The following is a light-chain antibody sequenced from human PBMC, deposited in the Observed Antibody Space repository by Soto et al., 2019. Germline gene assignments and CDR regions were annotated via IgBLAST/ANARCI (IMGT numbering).Light chain of an antibody. CDR1: QGINSY. CDR3: QKHNSAPPVT. Sequence: DIQMTQSPSSLSASVGDRVTISCRASQGINSYLAWYQQKPGKAPKLLIYAASTLQSGVPSRFSGSGSGTDFTITISSLQPEDDATYYWQKHNSAPPVTFGHGTKVGV. J-gene: IGKJ3*01. CDR2: AAS. V-gene: IGKV1-27*01.